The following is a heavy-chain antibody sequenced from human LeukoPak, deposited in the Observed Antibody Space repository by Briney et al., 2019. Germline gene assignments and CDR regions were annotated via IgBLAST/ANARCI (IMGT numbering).Heavy chain of an antibody. J-gene: IGHJ4*02. V-gene: IGHV1-2*02. CDR3: ATYCSSTSCPPNY. CDR1: GYTFTGYY. CDR2: INPNSGGT. Sequence: GASVKVSCKASGYTFTGYYMHWVRQAPGQGLEWMGWINPNSGGTNYAQKFQGRVTMTRDTSISTAYMELSRLRSDDTAVDYCATYCSSTSCPPNYWGQGTLVTVSS. D-gene: IGHD2-2*01.